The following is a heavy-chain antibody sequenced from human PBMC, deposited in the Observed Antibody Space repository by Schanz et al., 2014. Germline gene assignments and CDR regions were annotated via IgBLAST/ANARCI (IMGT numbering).Heavy chain of an antibody. D-gene: IGHD2-21*01. Sequence: QVQLVESGGGLVKPGGSLRLSCAASGFTFSDYYMTWIRQAPGKGLEWVSDISDSGDSTHYADSVKGRFTISRDNAKNSLFLQMNSLSAEDTAVYYCAKSKSQLPLFDYWGQGTLVAVSS. V-gene: IGHV3-11*01. CDR2: ISDSGDST. CDR3: AKSKSQLPLFDY. CDR1: GFTFSDYY. J-gene: IGHJ4*02.